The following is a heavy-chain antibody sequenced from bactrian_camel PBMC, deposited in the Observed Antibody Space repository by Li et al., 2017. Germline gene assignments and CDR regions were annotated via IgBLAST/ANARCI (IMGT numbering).Heavy chain of an antibody. Sequence: VQLVESGGGLVQPGGSLRLSCAASGFTFSSYYMSWVRQAPGKGLEWVSGINSGGSTTYYADSVKGRFTISRDDAKHTLYLQLTSLKTEDTAMYYCASREGSSWFPLAYWGQGTQVTVS. CDR2: INSGGSTT. CDR3: ASREGSSWFPLAY. V-gene: IGHV3S40*01. CDR1: GFTFSSYY. D-gene: IGHD6*01. J-gene: IGHJ4*01.